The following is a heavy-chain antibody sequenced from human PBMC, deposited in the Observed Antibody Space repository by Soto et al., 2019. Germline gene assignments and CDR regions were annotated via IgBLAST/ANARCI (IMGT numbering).Heavy chain of an antibody. Sequence: QVQLVESGGGVVQPGRSLRLSCAASGFSFSNYAMHWVRQAPGKGLEWVAVISYDGSNKYYADSVKGRFTISRDNSKNTLYLQMNNLRTEDTAVYYCATVRGYLQDFDAFDIWGQGTMVTVSS. D-gene: IGHD3-16*02. CDR3: ATVRGYLQDFDAFDI. J-gene: IGHJ3*02. V-gene: IGHV3-30-3*01. CDR2: ISYDGSNK. CDR1: GFSFSNYA.